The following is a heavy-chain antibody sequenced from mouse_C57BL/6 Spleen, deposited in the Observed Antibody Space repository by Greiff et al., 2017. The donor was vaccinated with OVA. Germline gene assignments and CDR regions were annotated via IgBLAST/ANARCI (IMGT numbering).Heavy chain of an antibody. CDR1: GYSITSDY. V-gene: IGHV3-8*01. Sequence: EVKLQESGPGLAKPSQTLSLTCSVTGYSITSDYWNWIRKFPGNKLEYMGYISYSGSTYYNPSLKSRISITRDTSKNPYYMQLNSVTTEDTATYYCARVQNEYDGGHWYFDVWGTGTTVTVSS. D-gene: IGHD2-4*01. J-gene: IGHJ1*03. CDR3: ARVQNEYDGGHWYFDV. CDR2: ISYSGST.